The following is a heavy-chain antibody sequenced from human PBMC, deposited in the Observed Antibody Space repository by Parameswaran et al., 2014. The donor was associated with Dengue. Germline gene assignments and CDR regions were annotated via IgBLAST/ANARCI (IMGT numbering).Heavy chain of an antibody. V-gene: IGHV3-21*01. CDR2: ISSSGSYI. CDR3: ARGQVPSVITPFDY. D-gene: IGHD2-2*01. Sequence: WIRQPPGKGLEWVSSISSSGSYIYYADSVKGRFTISRDNAKNSVYLHMNSLRAEDTAVYYCARGQVPSVITPFDYWGQGTLVTVSS. J-gene: IGHJ4*02.